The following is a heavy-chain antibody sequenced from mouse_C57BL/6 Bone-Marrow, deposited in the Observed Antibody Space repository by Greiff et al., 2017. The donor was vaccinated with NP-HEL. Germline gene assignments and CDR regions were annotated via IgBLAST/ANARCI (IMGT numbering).Heavy chain of an antibody. CDR2: IRSKSNNYAT. J-gene: IGHJ3*01. V-gene: IGHV10-1*01. Sequence: EVNVVESGGGLVQPKGSLKLSCAASGFSFNTYAMNWVRQAPGKGLEWVARIRSKSNNYATYYADSVKARFTISRDDSESMLYLQRNNLKTEDTAMYYCVSPAYYSNWGFAYWGQGALVTVSA. CDR3: VSPAYYSNWGFAY. CDR1: GFSFNTYA. D-gene: IGHD2-5*01.